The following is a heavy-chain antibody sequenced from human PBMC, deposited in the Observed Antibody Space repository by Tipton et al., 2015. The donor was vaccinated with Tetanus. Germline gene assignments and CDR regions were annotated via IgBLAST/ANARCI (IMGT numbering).Heavy chain of an antibody. J-gene: IGHJ4*02. CDR2: DSGHSGNT. CDR3: ARLVKQWLVPEDY. V-gene: IGHV1-18*01. Sequence: QLVQSGAEVKKPGASVKVSCKASGYTLTNYGINWVRQAPGQGLEWMGWDSGHSGNTVSARKVQSRVTMTTDTSTNTAYLELRSLRSDDTAVYFCARLVKQWLVPEDYWGQGTLVTVSS. CDR1: GYTLTNYG. D-gene: IGHD6-19*01.